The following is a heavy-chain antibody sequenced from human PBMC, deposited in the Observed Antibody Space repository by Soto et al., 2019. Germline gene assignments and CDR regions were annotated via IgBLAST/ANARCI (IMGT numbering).Heavy chain of an antibody. J-gene: IGHJ3*01. CDR1: GDSFTKSC. CDR3: ARHGAVASDIEVTGSDAFNV. CDR2: IDPDDSHT. Sequence: PGESLKISCQGSGDSFTKSCISLVRQIPGQGLEWMGKIDPDDSHTDYSPYFQGHVTLSGDKSISSVYLEWSSLKATDSGTYYCARHGAVASDIEVTGSDAFNVWGQGTVVTVSS. V-gene: IGHV5-10-1*01. D-gene: IGHD6-19*01.